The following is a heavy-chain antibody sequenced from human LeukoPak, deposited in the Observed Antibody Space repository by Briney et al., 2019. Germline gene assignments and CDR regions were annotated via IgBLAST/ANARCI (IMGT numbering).Heavy chain of an antibody. Sequence: GGSLRLSCTASGFTFSNAWVGWVRLAPGKGLEWLGRVKSKSDGGTIDHAAPVNGRFNITRDDSTSTLFLQMNNLKIEDTAIYYCATDRLFFQFWGQGSLVTVSS. CDR2: VKSKSDGGTI. CDR3: ATDRLFFQF. D-gene: IGHD3-3*01. V-gene: IGHV3-15*01. CDR1: GFTFSNAW. J-gene: IGHJ4*02.